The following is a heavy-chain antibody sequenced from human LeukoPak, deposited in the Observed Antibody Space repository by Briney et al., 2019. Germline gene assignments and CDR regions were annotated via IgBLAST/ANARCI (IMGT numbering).Heavy chain of an antibody. J-gene: IGHJ6*03. Sequence: ASVKVSCKASGYTFTSYDINWVRQATGQGLEWMGWMNPNSGNTGYAQKFQGRVTTTRNTSISTAYMELSSLRSEDTAVYYCARGGRKRVPAATTTDYYYYMDVWGKGTTVTVSS. V-gene: IGHV1-8*01. CDR1: GYTFTSYD. CDR2: MNPNSGNT. CDR3: ARGGRKRVPAATTTDYYYYMDV. D-gene: IGHD2-2*01.